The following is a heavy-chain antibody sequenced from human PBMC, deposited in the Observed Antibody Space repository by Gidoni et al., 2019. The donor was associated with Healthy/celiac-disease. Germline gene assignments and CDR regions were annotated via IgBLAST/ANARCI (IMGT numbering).Heavy chain of an antibody. CDR1: GFTFSRYS. Sequence: EVQLVESGGGLVKPGGSLRLSCAASGFTFSRYSMNWVRQAPGKGLEWVSSISSSSSYIYYADSVKGRFTISRDNAKNSLYLQMNSLRAEDTAVYYCARDHYDFWSGIPIGWFDPWGQGTLVTVSS. V-gene: IGHV3-21*01. J-gene: IGHJ5*02. CDR2: ISSSSSYI. CDR3: ARDHYDFWSGIPIGWFDP. D-gene: IGHD3-3*01.